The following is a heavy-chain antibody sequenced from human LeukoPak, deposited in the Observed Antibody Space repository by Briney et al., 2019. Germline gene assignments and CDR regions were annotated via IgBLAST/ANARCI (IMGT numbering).Heavy chain of an antibody. Sequence: GESLKISCKGSGYSFATYWIGWVRQMPGKGLEWMGIIYPGDSDTRYSPSFQGQVTISADKSISTAYLQWSSLKASDTAMYYCARRAVWWRKPDDAFDIWGQGTMVTVSS. J-gene: IGHJ3*02. CDR1: GYSFATYW. CDR3: ARRAVWWRKPDDAFDI. V-gene: IGHV5-51*01. CDR2: IYPGDSDT. D-gene: IGHD2-21*01.